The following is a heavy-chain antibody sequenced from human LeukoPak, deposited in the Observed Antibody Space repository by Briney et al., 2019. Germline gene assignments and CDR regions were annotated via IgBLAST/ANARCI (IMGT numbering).Heavy chain of an antibody. CDR2: IIPIFGTA. V-gene: IGHV1-69*05. J-gene: IGHJ6*03. D-gene: IGHD2-15*01. CDR3: AIKYCSGGSCYNYYYYMDV. CDR1: GGTFSSYA. Sequence: SVKVSCKASGGTFSSYAISWVQQAPGQGLEWMGGIIPIFGTANYAQKFQGRVTITTDESTSTAYMELSSLRSEDTAVYYCAIKYCSGGSCYNYYYYMDVWGKGTTVTVSS.